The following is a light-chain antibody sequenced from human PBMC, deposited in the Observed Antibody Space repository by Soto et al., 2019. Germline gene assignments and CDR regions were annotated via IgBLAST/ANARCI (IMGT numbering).Light chain of an antibody. J-gene: IGKJ1*01. V-gene: IGKV1D-12*01. CDR2: AAS. CDR1: QAISTC. CDR3: QQAKSFSRT. Sequence: DIQMTPYPSSVSASVGDRVTITCRASQAISTCLAWYQQKRGKAPQLLIYAASNLQTGVPSRFSGSGSGTDFTLTISSLQPEHFATYYCQQAKSFSRTFGQGTKVDIK.